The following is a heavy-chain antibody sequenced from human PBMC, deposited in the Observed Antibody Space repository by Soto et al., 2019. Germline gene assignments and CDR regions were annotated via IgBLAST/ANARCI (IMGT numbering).Heavy chain of an antibody. CDR3: TRDPGHYFDY. V-gene: IGHV3-30-3*01. Sequence: GGSLRLSCAASGFTFSSYAMHWVRQAPGKGLEWVAVISYDGANKYFADSVKGRFTISRDNSKNTLYLQMNSLRADDTAVYYCTRDPGHYFDYWGQGTLVTVSS. J-gene: IGHJ4*02. CDR1: GFTFSSYA. CDR2: ISYDGANK.